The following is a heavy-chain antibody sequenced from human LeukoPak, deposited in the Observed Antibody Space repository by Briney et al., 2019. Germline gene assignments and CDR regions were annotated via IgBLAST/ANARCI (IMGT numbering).Heavy chain of an antibody. V-gene: IGHV5-51*01. Sequence: GESLKISCKGSGYSFTSYWIGWVRQMPGKGLEWMGIIYPGDSDTRYSPSFQGQVTISADKSISTAYLQWSSLKASDTAMYYCARPPLGYRSSTSCSYHIWGQGTMVTVSS. D-gene: IGHD2-2*01. J-gene: IGHJ3*02. CDR1: GYSFTSYW. CDR2: IYPGDSDT. CDR3: ARPPLGYRSSTSCSYHI.